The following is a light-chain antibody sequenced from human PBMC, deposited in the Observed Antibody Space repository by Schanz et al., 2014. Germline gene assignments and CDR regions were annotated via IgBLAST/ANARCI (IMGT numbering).Light chain of an antibody. CDR1: SSDVGSYNR. J-gene: IGLJ2*01. CDR2: EVS. CDR3: SSYTSSSRGV. Sequence: QSALTQPPSVSGSPGQSVTISCTGTSSDVGSYNRVSWYQQPPGTAPKLMIYEVSNRPSGAPDRFSGSKSGNTASLTISGLQAEDEADYYCSSYTSSSRGVFGGGTKLTVL. V-gene: IGLV2-18*02.